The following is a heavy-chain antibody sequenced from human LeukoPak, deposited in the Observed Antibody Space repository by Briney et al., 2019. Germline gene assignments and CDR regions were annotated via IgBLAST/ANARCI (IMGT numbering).Heavy chain of an antibody. Sequence: GGSLRLSCAASGFTFSSYSMNWVRQAPGEGLEWVSYISSSSSTIYYADSVKGRFTISRDNAKNSLYLQMNSLRAEDTAVYYCATYYYDSSGYPPPDYWGQGTLVTVSS. V-gene: IGHV3-48*04. CDR1: GFTFSSYS. CDR2: ISSSSSTI. J-gene: IGHJ4*02. CDR3: ATYYYDSSGYPPPDY. D-gene: IGHD3-22*01.